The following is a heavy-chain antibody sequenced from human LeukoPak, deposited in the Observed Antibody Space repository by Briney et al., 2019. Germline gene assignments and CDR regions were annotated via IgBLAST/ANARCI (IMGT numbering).Heavy chain of an antibody. Sequence: GGTLTLSCAASGLTFSRYNMNWVRQAPGRGLEWVAYISSTRTLIFSAVPVKGRLTIPRDTTKNSLFLQMSRLRAEDTAIYYCARDYFDSSDYPQTDYYYYMDVWGEGSTVTAS. D-gene: IGHD3-22*01. CDR2: ISSTRTLI. CDR1: GLTFSRYN. CDR3: ARDYFDSSDYPQTDYYYYMDV. J-gene: IGHJ6*03. V-gene: IGHV3-21*01.